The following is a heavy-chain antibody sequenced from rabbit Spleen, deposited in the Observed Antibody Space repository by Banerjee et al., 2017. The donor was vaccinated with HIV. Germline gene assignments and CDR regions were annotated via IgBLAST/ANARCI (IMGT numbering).Heavy chain of an antibody. Sequence: QLVESRGGLVQPEGSLTLTCKVSGFTISTYNINWAYQAPGKGLEWIGYIDPIFGGTYYASWVNGRFTISSHNAQNTLFLQLNSLTVADTATYFCVRNSGWGVSYFTLWGPGTLVTVS. CDR3: VRNSGWGVSYFTL. V-gene: IGHV1S7*01. J-gene: IGHJ4*01. CDR1: GFTISTYN. CDR2: IDPIFGGT. D-gene: IGHD4-1*01.